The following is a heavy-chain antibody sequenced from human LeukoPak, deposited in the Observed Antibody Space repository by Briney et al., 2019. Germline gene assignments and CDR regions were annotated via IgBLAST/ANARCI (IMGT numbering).Heavy chain of an antibody. CDR3: AKEMYSSLDWRFDY. CDR1: GFTFSSYA. CDR2: ISGSGGST. D-gene: IGHD6-13*01. V-gene: IGHV3-23*01. J-gene: IGHJ4*02. Sequence: GGSLRLSCAASGFTFSSYAMHWVRQAPGKGLEWVSAISGSGGSTYYADSVKDRFTISRDNSKNTLYLQMNSLRAEDTAVYYCAKEMYSSLDWRFDYWGQGTLVTVSS.